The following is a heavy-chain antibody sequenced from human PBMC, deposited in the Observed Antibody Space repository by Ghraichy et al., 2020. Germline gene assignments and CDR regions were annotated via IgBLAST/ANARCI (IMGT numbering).Heavy chain of an antibody. CDR1: GFDFTSSA. Sequence: GGSLRLSCAASGFDFTSSAMDWVRQVPGKGLEWVAFISNVDGNTKTSVESVKGRFTISRDNSKNTVFLQMDSLRVEDTAVYYCARGAEYAFDLWGQGTLVTVSS. CDR2: ISNVDGNTK. V-gene: IGHV3-30*02. CDR3: ARGAEYAFDL. J-gene: IGHJ4*02. D-gene: IGHD2-2*01.